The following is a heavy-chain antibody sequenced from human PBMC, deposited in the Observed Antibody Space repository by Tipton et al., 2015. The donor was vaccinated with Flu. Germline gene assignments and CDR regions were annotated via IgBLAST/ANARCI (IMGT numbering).Heavy chain of an antibody. CDR3: ARGLGQSVDTAMVIKEYYFDY. J-gene: IGHJ4*02. V-gene: IGHV4-34*01. Sequence: TLSLTCAVYGGSFSGYYWSWIRQPPGKGLEWIGEINHSGSTNYNPSLKSRVTISVDTSKNQFSLKLSSVTAADTAMYYCARGLGQSVDTAMVIKEYYFDYWGQGTLVTVSS. CDR2: INHSGST. CDR1: GGSFSGYY. D-gene: IGHD5-18*01.